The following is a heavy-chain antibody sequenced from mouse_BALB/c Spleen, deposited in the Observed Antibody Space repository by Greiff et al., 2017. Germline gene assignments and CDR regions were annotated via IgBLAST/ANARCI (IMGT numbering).Heavy chain of an antibody. Sequence: DVMLVESGGGLVQPGGSRKLSCAASGFTFSSFGMHWVRQAPEKGLEWVAYISSGSSTIYSADTVKGRFTISRYNPKNTLFLQMTSLRSEDTAMYYCARSGFDYWGQGTTLTVAS. CDR1: GFTFSSFG. V-gene: IGHV5-17*02. CDR2: ISSGSSTI. D-gene: IGHD4-1*01. J-gene: IGHJ2*01. CDR3: ARSGFDY.